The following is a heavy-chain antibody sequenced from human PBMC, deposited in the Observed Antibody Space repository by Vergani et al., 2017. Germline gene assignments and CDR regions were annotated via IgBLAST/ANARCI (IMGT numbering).Heavy chain of an antibody. Sequence: EVQLLESGGGLVQPGGSLRLSCAASGFTFSSYAMSWVRQAPGKGLEWVVAISGSGGSAYYEDSVKGRFTISRDNSKNTLYLQMNSLRAEDTAVYYCAKDRRGYYDSSGYCAYWGQGTLVTVSS. D-gene: IGHD3-22*01. CDR1: GFTFSSYA. V-gene: IGHV3-23*01. CDR2: ISGSGGSA. J-gene: IGHJ4*02. CDR3: AKDRRGYYDSSGYCAY.